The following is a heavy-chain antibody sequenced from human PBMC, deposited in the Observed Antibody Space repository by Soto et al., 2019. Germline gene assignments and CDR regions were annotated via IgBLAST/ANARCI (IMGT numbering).Heavy chain of an antibody. CDR3: AKSPNFYCSSYHCYKYYFDY. D-gene: IGHD2-2*01. Sequence: RGSLRLSCAASGFTFNTFGMHWVRQAPGKGLEWVAVISYDGSDTYYSDSVRGRFTISRDNSMNTLYLQMNRLRTEDTAVYYCAKSPNFYCSSYHCYKYYFDYWGQGTMVTVSS. CDR1: GFTFNTFG. V-gene: IGHV3-30*18. CDR2: ISYDGSDT. J-gene: IGHJ4*02.